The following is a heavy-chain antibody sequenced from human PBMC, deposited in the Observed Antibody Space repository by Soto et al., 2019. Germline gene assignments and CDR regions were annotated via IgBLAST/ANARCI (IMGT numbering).Heavy chain of an antibody. CDR3: ASQGERSGWRSYHYDMDV. J-gene: IGHJ6*02. CDR2: ISDGGST. V-gene: IGHV4-59*12. Sequence: PSETLSLTCNVSGGSIYTYYWNWIRQSPGKGLEWIGYISDGGSTNYNPSLKRRGTISVDTSKKQVALKLSSVTAADTAVYYCASQGERSGWRSYHYDMDVWGQGTTVTVSS. CDR1: GGSIYTYY. D-gene: IGHD6-19*01.